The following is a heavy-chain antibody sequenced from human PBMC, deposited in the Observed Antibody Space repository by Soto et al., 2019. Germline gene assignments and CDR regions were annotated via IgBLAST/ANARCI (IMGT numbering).Heavy chain of an antibody. J-gene: IGHJ3*02. Sequence: QVQLVQSGAEVKKPGSSVKVSCKASGGTFSSYAISWVRQAPGQGLEWMGGIIPIFGTANYAQKFQGRVTITADESTSQAYMELSSLRSEDTAVYYCAREGGGFGESNHDAFDIWGQGTMVTVSS. CDR2: IIPIFGTA. D-gene: IGHD3-10*01. CDR3: AREGGGFGESNHDAFDI. V-gene: IGHV1-69*01. CDR1: GGTFSSYA.